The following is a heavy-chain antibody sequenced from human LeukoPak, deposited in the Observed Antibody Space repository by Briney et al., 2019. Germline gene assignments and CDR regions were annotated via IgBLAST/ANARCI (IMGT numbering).Heavy chain of an antibody. Sequence: GGSLRLSCAASGFTFSSYTMHWVRQAPGKGLEWVAVISFDGSNKYYADSVKGRFTISRDNAKNSLYLEMNSLRDEDTAVYYCARVHRGYSYGRLDYRGQGTLVTVSS. CDR1: GFTFSSYT. CDR3: ARVHRGYSYGRLDY. CDR2: ISFDGSNK. J-gene: IGHJ4*02. V-gene: IGHV3-30-3*01. D-gene: IGHD5-18*01.